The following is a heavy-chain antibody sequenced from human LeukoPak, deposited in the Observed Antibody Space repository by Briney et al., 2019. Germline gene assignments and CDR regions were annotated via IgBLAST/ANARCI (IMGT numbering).Heavy chain of an antibody. D-gene: IGHD1-1*01. CDR3: ARSKAYAAKRGFDS. J-gene: IGHJ4*02. CDR2: TKEDGSQK. CDR1: GFTFSSYW. V-gene: IGHV3-7*01. Sequence: PRGSLRLSCAASGFTFSSYWMSWVRQTPGKGLEWVANTKEDGSQKYYVDSVKGRFTISRDNAKNSLYLQMNSLRVEDTAVYYCARSKAYAAKRGFDSWGQGTLVTVSS.